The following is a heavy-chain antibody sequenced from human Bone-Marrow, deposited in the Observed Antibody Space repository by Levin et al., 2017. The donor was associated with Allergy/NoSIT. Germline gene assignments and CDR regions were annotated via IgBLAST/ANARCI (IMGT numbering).Heavy chain of an antibody. CDR2: ISHTAST. V-gene: IGHV4-59*02. CDR1: GVSVTSSY. J-gene: IGHJ3*01. Sequence: PSETLSLTCNISGVSVTSSYWSWIRQSPGKGLEWIGFISHTASTNYSPSLQSRVTIFVDTSKNHLTLKLTSVTVADTATYYCARLRGYCSSTSFCADGFDVWGQGTKVTVSS. CDR3: ARLRGYCSSTSFCADGFDV. D-gene: IGHD2-2*01.